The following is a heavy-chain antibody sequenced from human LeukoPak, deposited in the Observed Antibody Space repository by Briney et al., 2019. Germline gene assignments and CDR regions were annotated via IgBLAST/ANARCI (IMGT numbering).Heavy chain of an antibody. CDR2: ISGSGGST. CDR3: AKSSSTTFDY. Sequence: PGGSLRLSCAASGFTFSDYYMSWLRQAPGKGLEWVSAISGSGGSTYYADSVQGRFTISRDNSKNTLYLQMNSLRAEDTAVYYCAKSSSTTFDYWGQGTLVTVSS. D-gene: IGHD2-2*01. CDR1: GFTFSDYY. J-gene: IGHJ4*02. V-gene: IGHV3-23*01.